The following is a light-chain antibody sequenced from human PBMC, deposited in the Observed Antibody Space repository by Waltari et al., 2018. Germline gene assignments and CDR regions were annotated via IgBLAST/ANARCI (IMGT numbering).Light chain of an antibody. CDR2: DVS. CDR3: QQYYSSPLT. V-gene: IGKV1-5*01. J-gene: IGKJ3*01. CDR1: QSVTRY. Sequence: DIQMTQSPSTLSASVGDRVTITCRASQSVTRYLAWYQQKPGKAPKVLIWDVSSLERGVPSRFSGSGSGTEFTLTISSLQAEDVAVYYCQQYYSSPLTFGPGTKVDIK.